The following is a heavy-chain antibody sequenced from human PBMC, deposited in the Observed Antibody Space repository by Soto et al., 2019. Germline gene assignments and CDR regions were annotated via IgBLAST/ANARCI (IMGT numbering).Heavy chain of an antibody. D-gene: IGHD2-15*01. J-gene: IGHJ4*02. CDR2: LSGYNGDI. CDR1: DYTFNSYG. V-gene: IGHV1-18*01. Sequence: QVQLVQSGDELKKPGASVKVSCKASDYTFNSYGISWVRKAPVQGLEWMGWLSGYNGDIKYAQKFQGRITMPTDISTSTVYMELRSLSSDDTVVYFCAGSRGFGFDFWGQGTLVTVSS. CDR3: AGSRGFGFDF.